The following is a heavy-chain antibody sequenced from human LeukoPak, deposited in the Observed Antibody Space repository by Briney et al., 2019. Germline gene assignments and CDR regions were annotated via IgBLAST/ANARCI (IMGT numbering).Heavy chain of an antibody. Sequence: GGSLRLSCAASEFTFRSFNMVWVRQAPGKGLEWVSSISTDSKFKYYSDSVTGRFTISRDDAENSLSLQMNSLRVDDTATYYCVRGPRSHRSDLTKWYFDLWGRGTLVSVSS. J-gene: IGHJ2*01. CDR1: EFTFRSFN. V-gene: IGHV3-21*01. CDR2: ISTDSKFK. CDR3: VRGPRSHRSDLTKWYFDL.